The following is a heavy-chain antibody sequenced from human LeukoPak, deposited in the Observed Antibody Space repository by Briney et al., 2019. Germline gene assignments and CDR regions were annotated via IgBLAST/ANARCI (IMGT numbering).Heavy chain of an antibody. Sequence: QAGGSLRLSCAASGFTFSSYAMSWVRQAPGKGLEWVSAISGSGGSTYYADSAKGRFTISRDNSKNTLYLQMNSLRAEDTAVYYCATAAESGSYYSDYYYYYGMDVWGQGTTVTVSS. CDR1: GFTFSSYA. D-gene: IGHD1-26*01. CDR3: ATAAESGSYYSDYYYYYGMDV. V-gene: IGHV3-23*01. CDR2: ISGSGGST. J-gene: IGHJ6*02.